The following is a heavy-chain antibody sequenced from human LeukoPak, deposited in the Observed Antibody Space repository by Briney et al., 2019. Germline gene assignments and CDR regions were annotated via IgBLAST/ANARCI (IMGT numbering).Heavy chain of an antibody. V-gene: IGHV3-48*01. CDR1: GFTFSDYP. Sequence: HSGGSLRLSCVASGFTFSDYPMNWVRQTPGKGLEWVSYINNGGSLILYSDSVKGRFSISRDDARKSLYLQMNSLRAEDTAVYYCARGVPTVTTGESHYYYGMDVWGQGTTVTVSS. D-gene: IGHD4-17*01. CDR2: INNGGSLI. J-gene: IGHJ6*02. CDR3: ARGVPTVTTGESHYYYGMDV.